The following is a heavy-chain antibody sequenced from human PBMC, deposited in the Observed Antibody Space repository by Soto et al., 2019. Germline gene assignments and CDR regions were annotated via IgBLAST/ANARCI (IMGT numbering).Heavy chain of an antibody. CDR3: ARDRSTSPDSFDY. Sequence: SETLSLTCTGSGGSISSDDYYWSWIRQPPGKGLEWIGNIYYSGRTDYNPSLESRVIISIDTSKNQFSLNMKSVSAADTAGYYCARDRSTSPDSFDYWGQRSLATVS. CDR2: IYYSGRT. J-gene: IGHJ4*02. V-gene: IGHV4-30-4*01. D-gene: IGHD6-6*01. CDR1: GGSISSDDYY.